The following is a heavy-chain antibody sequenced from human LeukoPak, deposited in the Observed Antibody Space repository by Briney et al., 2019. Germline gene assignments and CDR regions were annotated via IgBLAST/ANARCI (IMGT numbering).Heavy chain of an antibody. V-gene: IGHV3-30*18. Sequence: GGSLRLSCAASGFTFSSYGMRWVRQAPGKGLEWVAVISYDGSNKYYADSVKGRFTISRDNSKNTLYLQMNSLRAEDTAVYYCAKGLGQWLAYYYYYGMDVWGQGTTVTVSS. CDR1: GFTFSSYG. CDR3: AKGLGQWLAYYYYYGMDV. J-gene: IGHJ6*02. CDR2: ISYDGSNK. D-gene: IGHD6-19*01.